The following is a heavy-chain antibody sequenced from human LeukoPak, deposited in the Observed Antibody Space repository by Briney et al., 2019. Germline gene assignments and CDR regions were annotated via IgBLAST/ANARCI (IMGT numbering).Heavy chain of an antibody. J-gene: IGHJ4*02. CDR3: VKMPNWGSGY. Sequence: GGSLRLSCEASGFIFSDYYMSWIRQAPGKGLEWVSYISASSGYTKYADSVKGRFTISRDNAKNSVYLQMNSLRADDTAVYYCVKMPNWGSGYWGQGTLVTVSS. D-gene: IGHD7-27*01. CDR1: GFIFSDYY. CDR2: ISASSGYT. V-gene: IGHV3-11*06.